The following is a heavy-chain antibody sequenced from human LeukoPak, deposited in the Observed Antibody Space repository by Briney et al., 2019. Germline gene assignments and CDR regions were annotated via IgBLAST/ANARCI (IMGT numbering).Heavy chain of an antibody. CDR2: ISYDGTNK. CDR3: AKDDRGNEAPFDY. CDR1: GFTFSNYD. J-gene: IGHJ4*02. V-gene: IGHV3-30*18. Sequence: GESLRLSCAASGFTFSNYDMHWVRQAPGKGLEWVAVISYDGTNKYYADSVKGRFTISRDNSKNTLHLQMNSLRAEDTAVYYCAKDDRGNEAPFDYWGQGTLVTVSS.